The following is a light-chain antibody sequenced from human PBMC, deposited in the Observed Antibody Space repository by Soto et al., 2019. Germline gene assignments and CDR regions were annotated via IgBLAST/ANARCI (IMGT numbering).Light chain of an antibody. J-gene: IGKJ5*01. CDR2: GTS. V-gene: IGKV3-20*01. CDR1: QSVSNY. CDR3: QQSDT. Sequence: IVLPQSPATLSLSPGGRATLSCRASQSVSNYLAWYQQKPGQAPRLLIYGTSSRATGIPDRFSGSGSGTDFTLTISRLEPEDFAVYYCQQSDTFGQGTRLEIK.